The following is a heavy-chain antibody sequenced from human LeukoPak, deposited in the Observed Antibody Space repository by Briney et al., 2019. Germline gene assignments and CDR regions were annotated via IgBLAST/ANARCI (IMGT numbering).Heavy chain of an antibody. V-gene: IGHV1-2*02. CDR3: ARGNYYYYYMDV. CDR2: INPNSGGT. CDR1: GYTFTSYY. Sequence: ASVKVSCKASGYTFTSYYMHWVRQAPGQGLEWMGWINPNSGGTNYAQKFQGRVTMTRDTSISTAYMELSRLRSDDTAVYYCARGNYYYYYMDVWGKGTTVTVSS. J-gene: IGHJ6*03.